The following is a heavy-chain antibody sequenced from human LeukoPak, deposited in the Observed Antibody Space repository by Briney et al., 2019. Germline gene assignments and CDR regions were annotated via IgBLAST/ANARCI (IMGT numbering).Heavy chain of an antibody. V-gene: IGHV6-1*01. CDR2: TYYRSKWYS. D-gene: IGHD3-10*01. J-gene: IGHJ4*02. CDR1: GDSVTSGI. CDR3: ARMVGLVSDY. Sequence: SQTLSLTCAISGDSVTSGIWNWIRQSPSRGLEWLGRTYYRSKWYSYYAPSVKSRITINPDTSKNQFSLQLKSVTPEDTAVYYCARMVGLVSDYWGQGTLVTVSS.